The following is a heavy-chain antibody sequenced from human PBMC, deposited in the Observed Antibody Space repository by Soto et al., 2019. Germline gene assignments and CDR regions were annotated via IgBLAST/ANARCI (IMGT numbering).Heavy chain of an antibody. Sequence: EVHLVESGGGLVKPGGSLSLSCAVSGLTFSSCTMNWVRQAPGKGLEWVSSISPSTSHIYYADSVKGRFTISRDNAKNSLFLQMNSLRAEDTAVYYCSGCSGGACHQNYGMDVWGQGTTVTVSS. CDR3: SGCSGGACHQNYGMDV. J-gene: IGHJ6*02. D-gene: IGHD2-15*01. CDR1: GLTFSSCT. V-gene: IGHV3-21*01. CDR2: ISPSTSHI.